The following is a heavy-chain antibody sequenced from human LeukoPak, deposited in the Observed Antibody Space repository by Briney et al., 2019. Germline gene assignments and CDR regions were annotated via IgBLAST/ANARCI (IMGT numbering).Heavy chain of an antibody. D-gene: IGHD1-26*01. V-gene: IGHV3-66*01. Sequence: GGSLRLSCAASGFTVSSNYMSWVRQAPGKGLEWVSVIYSGGSTYYADSVKGRFTISRDNSKNTLYLQMNSLRAEDTAVYYCAREVVGANQYYYYYYMDVWGKGTTVTISS. CDR2: IYSGGST. CDR1: GFTVSSNY. J-gene: IGHJ6*03. CDR3: AREVVGANQYYYYYYMDV.